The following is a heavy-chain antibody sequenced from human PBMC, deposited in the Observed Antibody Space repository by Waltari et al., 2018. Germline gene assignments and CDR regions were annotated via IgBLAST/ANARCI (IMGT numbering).Heavy chain of an antibody. CDR3: ATYPSSSHIDY. CDR1: GYSFTSYW. J-gene: IGHJ4*02. D-gene: IGHD6-13*01. V-gene: IGHV5-51*03. Sequence: EVQLVQSGAEVKKPGESLKISCTGSGYSFTSYWIGGVRQMPGKGLEWMGIIYPGDSDTRYSPSFQGQVTIAADKSISTAYRQWSSLKTSDTAMYYCATYPSSSHIDYWGQGTLVTVSS. CDR2: IYPGDSDT.